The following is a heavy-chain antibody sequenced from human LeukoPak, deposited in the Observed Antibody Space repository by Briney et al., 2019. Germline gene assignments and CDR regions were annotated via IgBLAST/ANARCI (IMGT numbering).Heavy chain of an antibody. CDR1: GFTFSNAW. Sequence: GGSLRLSCAASGFTFSNAWMNWVRQAPGKGPEWVGRIKSKPDGGTTDYPAPVKGRFTISRDDSKNTVYLQMNSLKIEDTALYYCTTGGDYDDYWGQGTLVTVSS. V-gene: IGHV3-15*01. J-gene: IGHJ4*02. CDR2: IKSKPDGGTT. CDR3: TTGGDYDDY.